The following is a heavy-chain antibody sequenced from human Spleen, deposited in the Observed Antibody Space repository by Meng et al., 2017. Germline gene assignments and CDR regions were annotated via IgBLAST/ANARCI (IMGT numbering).Heavy chain of an antibody. J-gene: IGHJ6*02. V-gene: IGHV3-30*04. CDR2: ISYDGSNK. D-gene: IGHD3-22*01. CDR3: ASSPYDSSGYGMDV. Sequence: GESLKISCAASGFTFSSNIMHWVRQAPGKGLDWVAVISYDGSNKYYADSVKGRFTISRDNSKNTLYLQMNSLRAEDTAVYYCASSPYDSSGYGMDVWGQGTTVTVSS. CDR1: GFTFSSNI.